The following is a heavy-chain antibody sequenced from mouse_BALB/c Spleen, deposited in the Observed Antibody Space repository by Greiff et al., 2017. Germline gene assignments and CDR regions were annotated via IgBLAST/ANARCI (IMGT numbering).Heavy chain of an antibody. CDR1: GFTFSDYY. CDR3: ARGQGAMDY. Sequence: EVKLQESGGGLVKPGGSLKLSCAASGFTFSDYYMYWVRQTPEKRLEWVATISDGGSYTYYPDSVKGRFTISRDNAKNNLYLQMSSLKSEDTAMYYCARGQGAMDYGGQGTSVTVSS. CDR2: ISDGGSYT. V-gene: IGHV5-4*02. D-gene: IGHD3-2*01. J-gene: IGHJ4*01.